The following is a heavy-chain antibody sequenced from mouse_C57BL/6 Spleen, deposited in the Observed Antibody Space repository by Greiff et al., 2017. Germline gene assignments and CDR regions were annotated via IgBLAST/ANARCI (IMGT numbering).Heavy chain of an antibody. J-gene: IGHJ1*03. Sequence: QVQLQQPGAELVMPGASVKLSCKASGYTFTSYWMHWVKQRPGQGLEWIGEIDPSDSYTNYNQKFKGKSTLTVDKSSSPAYMQLSSLTSEDSAVYYCARRAYYYGSSYGYFDVWGTGTTVTVSS. D-gene: IGHD1-1*01. CDR3: ARRAYYYGSSYGYFDV. CDR1: GYTFTSYW. CDR2: IDPSDSYT. V-gene: IGHV1-69*01.